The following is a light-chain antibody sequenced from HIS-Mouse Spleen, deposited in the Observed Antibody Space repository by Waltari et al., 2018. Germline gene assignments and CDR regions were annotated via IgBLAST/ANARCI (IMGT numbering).Light chain of an antibody. CDR2: DVS. CDR1: SSYVGGYNY. Sequence: QSALTQPASVSGSPGQSNTISCTGTSSYVGGYNYVSWYQQHPGKAPKRMISDVSNRPSGVSNRFSGSKSGNTASLTISGLQAEDEADYYCRSYTSSSTRVFGGGTKLTVL. V-gene: IGLV2-14*03. J-gene: IGLJ3*02. CDR3: RSYTSSSTRV.